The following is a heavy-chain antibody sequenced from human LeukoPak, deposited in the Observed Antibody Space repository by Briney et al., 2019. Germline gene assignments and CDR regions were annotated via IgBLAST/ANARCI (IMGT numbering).Heavy chain of an antibody. D-gene: IGHD1-26*01. Sequence: GGSLRLSCAASGFIFSSSAMTWVRQAPRKGLEWVSAISGTGGSTVYADSVKGRLTISRDNSKNTLYLQMSSLRDEDTAIYYCTKGGSYAPLDYWGQGTLVTVSS. V-gene: IGHV3-23*01. CDR3: TKGGSYAPLDY. J-gene: IGHJ4*02. CDR2: ISGTGGST. CDR1: GFIFSSSA.